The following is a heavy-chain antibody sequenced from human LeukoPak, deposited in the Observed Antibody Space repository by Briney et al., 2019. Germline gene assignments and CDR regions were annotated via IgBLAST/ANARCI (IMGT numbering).Heavy chain of an antibody. V-gene: IGHV4-31*03. J-gene: IGHJ4*02. Sequence: SETLSLTCTVSGGSISSGGYYWSWIRQHPGKGLEWIGYIYYSGSTYYNPSLKSRVTISVDTSKNQFSLKLSSVTAADTAVYYCARVLDGSGSHWGQGTLVTVSS. D-gene: IGHD3-10*01. CDR1: GGSISSGGYY. CDR2: IYYSGST. CDR3: ARVLDGSGSH.